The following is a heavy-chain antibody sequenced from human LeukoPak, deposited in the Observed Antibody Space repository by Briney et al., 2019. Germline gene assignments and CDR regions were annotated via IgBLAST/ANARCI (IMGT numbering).Heavy chain of an antibody. CDR3: ARDRMVRGVGGFDP. Sequence: SETLSLTCTVSGGSINNYYWSWIRQPPGKGLEWIGYIYYSGSTNYNPSLKSRVTVSVDRSKNQFSLKLSSVTAADTAVYYCARDRMVRGVGGFDPWGQGTLVTVSS. D-gene: IGHD3-10*01. J-gene: IGHJ5*02. CDR1: GGSINNYY. CDR2: IYYSGST. V-gene: IGHV4-59*12.